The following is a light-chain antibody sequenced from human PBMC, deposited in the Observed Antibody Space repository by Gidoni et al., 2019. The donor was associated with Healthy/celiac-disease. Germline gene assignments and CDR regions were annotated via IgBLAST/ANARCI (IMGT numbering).Light chain of an antibody. CDR3: QQYNSHSD. CDR2: DAS. Sequence: DIQMTQSPSTLSASVGDRVTITCRASQSISSWLAWYQQKPGKAPKLLIYDASSLESGVPSRFSGSGSGTEFTLTISSLQPDDFATYYCQQYNSHSDFGQGTKLEIK. V-gene: IGKV1-5*01. J-gene: IGKJ2*01. CDR1: QSISSW.